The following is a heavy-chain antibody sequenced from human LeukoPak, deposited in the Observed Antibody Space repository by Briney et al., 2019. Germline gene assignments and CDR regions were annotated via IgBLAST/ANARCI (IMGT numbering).Heavy chain of an antibody. CDR2: INPSSGGT. V-gene: IGHV1-2*02. D-gene: IGHD1-26*01. CDR3: ARSTSVGAPPTHVDY. CDR1: GYTFTGYY. J-gene: IGHJ4*02. Sequence: GASVKDSCKASGYTFTGYYMHWVRQAPGQGLEWMGWINPSSGGTNYAQKFQGRVTMTRDTSISTAYMELSRLRSDDTAMYYCARSTSVGAPPTHVDYWGQGTLVTVSS.